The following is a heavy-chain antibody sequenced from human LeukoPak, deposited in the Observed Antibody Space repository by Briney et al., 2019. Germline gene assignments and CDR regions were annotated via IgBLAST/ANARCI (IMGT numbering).Heavy chain of an antibody. Sequence: GGSLRLSCAASGFTFSSYTMSWVRQAPGKGLEWVSSISSDRTTIFYADSVKGRFTISRDNAQNSLYLQMNSLRDEDTAVYYCTGQKGMDYWGQGTLVIVSS. V-gene: IGHV3-48*02. J-gene: IGHJ4*02. CDR3: TGQKGMDY. CDR1: GFTFSSYT. CDR2: ISSDRTTI.